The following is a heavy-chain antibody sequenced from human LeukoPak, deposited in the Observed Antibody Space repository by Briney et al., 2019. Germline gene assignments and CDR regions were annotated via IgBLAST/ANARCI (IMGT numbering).Heavy chain of an antibody. Sequence: GGSLRLSCAASGLTFSSYSMNWVRQAPGKGLEWVSYISSSSSTIYYADSVKGRFTISRDNAKNSLYLQMNSLRAEDTAVYYCARDSHGLLWFGERPVYWGQGTLVTVSS. CDR1: GLTFSSYS. CDR3: ARDSHGLLWFGERPVY. D-gene: IGHD3-10*01. V-gene: IGHV3-48*01. J-gene: IGHJ4*02. CDR2: ISSSSSTI.